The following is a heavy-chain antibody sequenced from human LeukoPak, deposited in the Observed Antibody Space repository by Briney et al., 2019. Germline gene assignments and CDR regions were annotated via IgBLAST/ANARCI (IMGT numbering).Heavy chain of an antibody. J-gene: IGHJ4*02. Sequence: SETLSLTCTVSGGSISSYYWSWIRQPPGKGLEWIGYIYYSGSTNYNPSLKSRVTISVDTSKNQFSLKLSSVTAADTAVYYCARHHWMATFYFDYWGQGTLVTVSS. CDR1: GGSISSYY. CDR3: ARHHWMATFYFDY. V-gene: IGHV4-59*08. D-gene: IGHD5-24*01. CDR2: IYYSGST.